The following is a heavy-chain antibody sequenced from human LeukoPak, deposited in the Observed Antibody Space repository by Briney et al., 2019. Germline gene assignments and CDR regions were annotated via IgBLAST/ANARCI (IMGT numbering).Heavy chain of an antibody. Sequence: GGSLRLSCAASGFPFSNYWMHWVRQAPGKGLVWLSHITSDGSGTSYADSVKGRFTISRDNAKYTLYLQMNSLRAEDTAVYYCAKDQGARYYGSGRSWFDPWGQGTLVTVSS. J-gene: IGHJ5*02. CDR2: ITSDGSGT. V-gene: IGHV3-74*01. CDR3: AKDQGARYYGSGRSWFDP. D-gene: IGHD3-10*01. CDR1: GFPFSNYW.